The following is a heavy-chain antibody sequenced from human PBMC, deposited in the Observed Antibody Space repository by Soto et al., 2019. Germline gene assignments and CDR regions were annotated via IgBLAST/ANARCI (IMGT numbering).Heavy chain of an antibody. D-gene: IGHD3-3*01. J-gene: IGHJ5*02. CDR3: ARQADVLRFLEWLSPTLSWFDP. V-gene: IGHV4-39*01. Sequence: QLQLQESGPGLVKPSETLSLTCTVSGGSISSSSYYWGWIRQPPGKGLEWIGSIYYSGSTYYNPSLKSRVTISVDTSKNQVSLKLSSVTAADTAVYYCARQADVLRFLEWLSPTLSWFDPWGQGTLVTVSS. CDR2: IYYSGST. CDR1: GGSISSSSYY.